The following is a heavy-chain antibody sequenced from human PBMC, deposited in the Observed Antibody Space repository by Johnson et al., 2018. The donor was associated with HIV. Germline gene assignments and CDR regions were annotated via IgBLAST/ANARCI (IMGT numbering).Heavy chain of an antibody. J-gene: IGHJ3*02. CDR2: ISYDGSNK. V-gene: IGHV3-30-3*01. CDR1: ASGSAFTFSAFA. CDR3: ARSVSIVVVPAATRGGAFDI. Sequence: QVQLVESGGGFVQPGGSLRLSCAASASGSAFTFSAFAMSWVRQAPGKGLEWVAVISYDGSNKYYADSVKGRFTISRDNSKNTLYLQMNSLRAEDTALYYCARSVSIVVVPAATRGGAFDIWGQGTMVTVSS. D-gene: IGHD2-2*01.